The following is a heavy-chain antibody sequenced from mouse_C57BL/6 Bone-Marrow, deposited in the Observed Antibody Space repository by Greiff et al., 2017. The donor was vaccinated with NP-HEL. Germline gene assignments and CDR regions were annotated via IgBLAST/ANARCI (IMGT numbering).Heavy chain of an antibody. V-gene: IGHV1-82*01. J-gene: IGHJ1*03. Sequence: VQLQESGPELVKPGASVKISCKASGYAFSSSWMNWVKQRPGKGLEWIGRIYPGDGDTNYNGKFKGKATLTADKSSSTAYMQLSSLTSEDSAVYFCARFDYYGSSPSYWYFDVWGTGTTVTVSS. CDR2: IYPGDGDT. D-gene: IGHD1-1*01. CDR1: GYAFSSSW. CDR3: ARFDYYGSSPSYWYFDV.